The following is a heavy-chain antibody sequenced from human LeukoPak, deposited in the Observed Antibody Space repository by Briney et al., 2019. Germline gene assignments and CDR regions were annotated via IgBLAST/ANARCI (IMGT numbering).Heavy chain of an antibody. CDR2: INPNSGGT. Sequence: ASVKVSCKASGYTFTGYYMHWVRQAPGQGLERMGWINPNSGGTNYAQKFQGRVTMTRDTSISTAYMELSRLRSDDTAVYYCATGVGATPGDAFDIWGQGTMVTVSS. CDR3: ATGVGATPGDAFDI. V-gene: IGHV1-2*02. D-gene: IGHD1-26*01. CDR1: GYTFTGYY. J-gene: IGHJ3*02.